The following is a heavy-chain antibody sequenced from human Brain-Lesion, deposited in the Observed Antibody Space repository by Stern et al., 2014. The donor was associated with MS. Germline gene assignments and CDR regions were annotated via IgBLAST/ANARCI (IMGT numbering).Heavy chain of an antibody. Sequence: VQLEESGPGLVKPSETLSLTCTVSGGSISSFYWSWIRQSPEKGVEWIGYISYTGRTDYNPSLLGRGTISTDTSKNQFSLKLRSVTAADTAVYYCARGNSFLDPWGQGTLVTVSS. J-gene: IGHJ5*02. CDR1: GGSISSFY. D-gene: IGHD5-18*01. CDR3: ARGNSFLDP. V-gene: IGHV4-59*01. CDR2: ISYTGRT.